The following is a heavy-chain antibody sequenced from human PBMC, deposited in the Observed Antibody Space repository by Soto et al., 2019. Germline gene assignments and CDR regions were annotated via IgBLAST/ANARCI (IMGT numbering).Heavy chain of an antibody. CDR3: AKILSGSGPFDY. CDR2: IYPTDSDT. Sequence: GASLTISCNPSGYKFTSYWIGWVRQMPGKGLEWMGSIYPTDSDTRYSPSFQGQVTISANNSLGTAHLQWSSLKASDTAVYYCAKILSGSGPFDYWGQGTLVIFSS. J-gene: IGHJ4*02. V-gene: IGHV5-51*01. CDR1: GYKFTSYW. D-gene: IGHD6-19*01.